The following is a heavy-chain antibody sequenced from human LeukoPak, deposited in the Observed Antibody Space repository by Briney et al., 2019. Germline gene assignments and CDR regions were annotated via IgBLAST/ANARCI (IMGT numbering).Heavy chain of an antibody. Sequence: SETLSLTCAVYGGSFSGYYWSWIRQPPGKGLEWIGEINHSGSTNYNPSLKSRVTISVDTSKNQFSLKLSSVTAADTAVYYCASACSGGSCYDAFDIWGQGTMVTVSS. D-gene: IGHD2-15*01. J-gene: IGHJ3*02. V-gene: IGHV4-34*01. CDR2: INHSGST. CDR1: GGSFSGYY. CDR3: ASACSGGSCYDAFDI.